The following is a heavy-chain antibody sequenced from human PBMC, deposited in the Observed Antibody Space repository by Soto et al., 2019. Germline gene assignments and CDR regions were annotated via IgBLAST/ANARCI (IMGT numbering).Heavy chain of an antibody. CDR3: ARRKESGYATGGMDV. J-gene: IGHJ6*02. D-gene: IGHD5-12*01. CDR2: IIPIFGTA. V-gene: IGHV1-69*01. Sequence: QVQLVQSGAEVKKPGSSVKVSCKASGGTFSSYAISWVRQAPGQGLEWMGGIIPIFGTANYAQKFQGRVTITADESPSTGYMDLRSLTSEDTAVYYCARRKESGYATGGMDVWGQGTTVTVSS. CDR1: GGTFSSYA.